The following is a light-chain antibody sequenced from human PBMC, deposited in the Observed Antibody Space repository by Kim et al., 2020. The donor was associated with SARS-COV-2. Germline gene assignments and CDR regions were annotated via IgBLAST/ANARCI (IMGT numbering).Light chain of an antibody. CDR3: ASWDDRLSGWV. CDR2: RNN. CDR1: SSNIGSNH. V-gene: IGLV1-47*01. J-gene: IGLJ3*02. Sequence: QSVLTQPPSASGTPGQRVTISCSGSSSNIGSNHVYWYQQLPGTAPKLLIHRNNQRPSGVPDRFSGSKSGTSASLAISGLRSEDGTDYYCASWDDRLSGWVFGGGTQLTVL.